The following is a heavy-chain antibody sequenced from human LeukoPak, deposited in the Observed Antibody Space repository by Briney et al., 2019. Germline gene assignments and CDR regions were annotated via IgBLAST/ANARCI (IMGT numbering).Heavy chain of an antibody. J-gene: IGHJ4*02. CDR3: AREEPYSCGLSPDY. V-gene: IGHV3-30*04. D-gene: IGHD6-19*01. CDR2: ISYDGSNK. CDR1: GFTFSSYA. Sequence: GGSLRLSCAASGFTFSSYAMHWVRQAPGKGLEWVAVISYDGSNKYYAGSVKGRFTISRDNSKNTLYLQMNSLRAEDTAVYYCAREEPYSCGLSPDYWGQGTLVTVSS.